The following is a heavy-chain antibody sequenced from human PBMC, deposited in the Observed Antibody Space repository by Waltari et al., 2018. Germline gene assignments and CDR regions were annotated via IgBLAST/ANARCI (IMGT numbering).Heavy chain of an antibody. D-gene: IGHD1-26*01. V-gene: IGHV1-2*02. CDR1: GYTFTGYY. CDR2: INPNSDET. Sequence: QVQLVQSGAEVKKPGASAKVSCKASGYTFTGYYIHWLRRAPGQGLEWMGWINPNSDETNYAQNFQGRATVTRDTSISTAYMELSSLISGDTAVYFCARGLSGSYHTPIGHWGQGTLVTVSS. CDR3: ARGLSGSYHTPIGH. J-gene: IGHJ4*01.